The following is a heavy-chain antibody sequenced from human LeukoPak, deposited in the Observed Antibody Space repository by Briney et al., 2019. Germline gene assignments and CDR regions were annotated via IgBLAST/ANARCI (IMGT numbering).Heavy chain of an antibody. CDR3: AAIGSSGYLDY. V-gene: IGHV3-9*03. J-gene: IGHJ4*02. CDR1: GFTFDDYA. D-gene: IGHD3-22*01. Sequence: GGSLRLSCAASGFTFDDYAMHWVRQAPGKGLEGGSGISWNSGSIGYADSVKGRFTISRDNAKNSLYLQMSSLRAEDMALYYCAAIGSSGYLDYWGQGTLVTVSS. CDR2: ISWNSGSI.